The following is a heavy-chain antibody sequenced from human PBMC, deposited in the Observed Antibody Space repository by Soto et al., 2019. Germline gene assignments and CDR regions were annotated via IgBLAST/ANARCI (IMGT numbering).Heavy chain of an antibody. V-gene: IGHV3-23*01. J-gene: IGHJ4*02. CDR3: AKARGLLDPFDY. Sequence: GGSLRLSCAASGFTFSSYAMSWVRQAPGKGLEWVSTISGSGDRTYYADSVKSRFTISRDNSKNTLYLQVNSLRAEDTAIYYCAKARGLLDPFDYWGQGALVTVSS. D-gene: IGHD3-3*01. CDR2: ISGSGDRT. CDR1: GFTFSSYA.